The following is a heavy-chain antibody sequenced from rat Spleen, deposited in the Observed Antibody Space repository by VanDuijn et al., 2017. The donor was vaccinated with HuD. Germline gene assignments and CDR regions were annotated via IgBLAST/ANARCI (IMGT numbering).Heavy chain of an antibody. J-gene: IGHJ3*01. D-gene: IGHD4-3*01. Sequence: EVQLVESDGGLVQPGRSLKLSCAASGFTFSDYGMAWVRQAPTKGLEWVATISYGDSSGHSRTYYRDSVKGRFTISRDNAKSTLYLQMDSLRSEDTATYYCVRQETSGYSNWFTYWGQGTLVTVSS. CDR2: ISYGDSSGHSRT. CDR1: GFTFSDYG. CDR3: VRQETSGYSNWFTY. V-gene: IGHV5-29*01.